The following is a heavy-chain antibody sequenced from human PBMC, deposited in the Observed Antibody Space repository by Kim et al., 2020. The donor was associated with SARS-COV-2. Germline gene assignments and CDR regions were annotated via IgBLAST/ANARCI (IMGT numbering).Heavy chain of an antibody. D-gene: IGHD4-17*01. CDR3: AKDVRDYGDYDFDY. CDR1: GITFSNYA. V-gene: IGHV3-23*01. Sequence: GGSLRLSCAASGITFSNYAMSWVRQVPGKGLEWVSTVSGRGSSTYYADSVMCRFTISRDNSNNTLYLQMNSLRAADTAVNYCAKDVRDYGDYDFDYW. J-gene: IGHJ4*01. CDR2: VSGRGSST.